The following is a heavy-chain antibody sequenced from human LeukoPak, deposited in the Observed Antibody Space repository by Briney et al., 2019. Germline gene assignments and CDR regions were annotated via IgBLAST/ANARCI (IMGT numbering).Heavy chain of an antibody. V-gene: IGHV3-43D*03. J-gene: IGHJ6*03. CDR1: GFTFDDYA. CDR2: ISWDGGST. Sequence: PGGSLRLSCAASGFTFDDYAMHWVRQAPGKGLEWVSLISWDGGSTYYADSVKGRFTISRDNSKNSLYLQMNSLRAEDTALYYCAKEGAQYYYYYMDVWGKGTTVTVSS. CDR3: AKEGAQYYYYYMDV.